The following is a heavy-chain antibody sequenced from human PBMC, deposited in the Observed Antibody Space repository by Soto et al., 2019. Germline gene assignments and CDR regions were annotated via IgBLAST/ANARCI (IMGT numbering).Heavy chain of an antibody. Sequence: PGGSLRLSCAASGFTFSSYSMNWVRQAPGKGLEWVSSISSSSSYIYYADSVKGRFTISRDNAKNSLYLQMNSLRAEDTAVYYCATVVPAAISDYYSYGMDVWGQGTPVTVSS. CDR3: ATVVPAAISDYYSYGMDV. D-gene: IGHD2-2*01. CDR1: GFTFSSYS. CDR2: ISSSSSYI. V-gene: IGHV3-21*01. J-gene: IGHJ6*02.